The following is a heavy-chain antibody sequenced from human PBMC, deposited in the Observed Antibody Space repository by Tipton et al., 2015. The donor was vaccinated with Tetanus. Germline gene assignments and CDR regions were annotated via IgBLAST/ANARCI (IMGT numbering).Heavy chain of an antibody. J-gene: IGHJ5*02. CDR3: VGGLVRWYEP. CDR1: GGSISSGGYY. D-gene: IGHD3-10*01. Sequence: TLSLTCSVSGGSISSGGYYWSWIRQHPGKGLEWIGYVFYSGSTNYNPSLKSRVTISVDTSQKSFSLNLTSVTAADTAVYYCVGGLVRWYEPWGRGTLVTVSS. V-gene: IGHV4-31*03. CDR2: VFYSGST.